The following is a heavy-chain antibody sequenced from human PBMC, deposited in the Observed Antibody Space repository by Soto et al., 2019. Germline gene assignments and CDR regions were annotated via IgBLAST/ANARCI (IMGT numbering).Heavy chain of an antibody. CDR2: INPNSGGT. V-gene: IGHV1-2*04. J-gene: IGHJ6*02. CDR3: ARGIHPGYSSGWYSGYGMDV. Sequence: ASVKFSCKASGYTFTGYYMHWVRQAPGQGLEWMGWINPNSGGTNYAQKFQGWVTMTRDTSISTAYMELSRLRSDDTAVYYCARGIHPGYSSGWYSGYGMDVWGQGTTVTVSS. D-gene: IGHD6-19*01. CDR1: GYTFTGYY.